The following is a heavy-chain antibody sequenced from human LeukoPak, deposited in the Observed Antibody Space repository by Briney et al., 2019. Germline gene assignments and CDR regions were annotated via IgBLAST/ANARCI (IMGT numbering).Heavy chain of an antibody. CDR3: ARGGGSENQYAPWYFDY. D-gene: IGHD3-10*01. CDR2: FYGGDDR. V-gene: IGHV3-53*01. Sequence: GGSLRLSCAASGFSITSTYMTWVRQAPGKGLEWVSIFYGGDDRHYADSVKGRFTISRDNSKNTLSLQMNNLRVEDTAVYYCARGGGSENQYAPWYFDYWGQGAQVTVSA. CDR1: GFSITSTY. J-gene: IGHJ4*02.